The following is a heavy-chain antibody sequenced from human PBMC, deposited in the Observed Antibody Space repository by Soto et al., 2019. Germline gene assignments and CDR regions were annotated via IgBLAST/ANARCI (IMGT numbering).Heavy chain of an antibody. CDR2: MNPNSDNN. V-gene: IGHV1-8*01. CDR3: ARGPLRRNFLDP. Sequence: ASVTVSCKASGYTFTSYEVSWVRQATGQGLEWMGWMNPNSDNNVYAQKFQGRVTMTRNTSISTAYMELSSLRSEDTAIYYCARGPLRRNFLDPWRQGTLVTVFS. D-gene: IGHD4-17*01. CDR1: GYTFTSYE. J-gene: IGHJ5*02.